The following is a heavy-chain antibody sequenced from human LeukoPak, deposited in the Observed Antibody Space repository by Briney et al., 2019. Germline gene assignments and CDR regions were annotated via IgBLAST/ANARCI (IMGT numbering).Heavy chain of an antibody. V-gene: IGHV3-7*01. CDR1: GFTFSDYG. CDR2: IKQDGSEK. D-gene: IGHD3-3*01. J-gene: IGHJ3*02. CDR3: ARSPPPTYDLWSGYYTSAFDI. Sequence: PGGSLRLSCAASGFTFSDYGIHWVRQAPGKGLEWVANIKQDGSEKYYVDSVKGRFTISRDNAKNSLYLQMNSLRAEDTAVYYCARSPPPTYDLWSGYYTSAFDIWGQGTMVTVSS.